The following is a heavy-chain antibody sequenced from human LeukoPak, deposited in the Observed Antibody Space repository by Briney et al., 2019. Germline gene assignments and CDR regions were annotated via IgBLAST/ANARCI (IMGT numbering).Heavy chain of an antibody. CDR1: GGTFSSYA. CDR2: IIPIFGTA. V-gene: IGHV1-69*05. CDR3: AREFWSGYRSCWFDP. D-gene: IGHD3-3*01. Sequence: SVKVSCKASGGTFSSYAISWVRQAPGQGLEWMGGIIPIFGTANYAQKFQGRVTITTDESTSTAYMELSSLRSEDTAVYYCAREFWSGYRSCWFDPWGQGTLVTVSS. J-gene: IGHJ5*02.